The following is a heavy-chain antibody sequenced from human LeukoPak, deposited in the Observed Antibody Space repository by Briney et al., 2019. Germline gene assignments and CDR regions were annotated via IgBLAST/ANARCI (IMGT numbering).Heavy chain of an antibody. J-gene: IGHJ3*02. V-gene: IGHV4-39*01. CDR2: IYYSGST. CDR1: GGSISSSSYY. D-gene: IGHD2-2*01. Sequence: SEXLSLTCTVSGGSISSSSYYWGWIRQPPGKGREWVGSIYYSGSTYYNPSLKSRVTISVDTSKNQFSLKLSSVTAADTAVYYCARQGVYCSSTSCYVGAFDIWGQGTMVTVSS. CDR3: ARQGVYCSSTSCYVGAFDI.